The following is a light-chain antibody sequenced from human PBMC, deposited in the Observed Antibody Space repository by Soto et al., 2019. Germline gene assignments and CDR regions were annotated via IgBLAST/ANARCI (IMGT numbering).Light chain of an antibody. V-gene: IGKV3-20*01. Sequence: EIVLTQSPGTLSLSPGERATLSCRASQSVSSYLAWYQQEPGQAPRLLISGASSRATGIPDRFSGSGSGTDFTLTISRLEPEDFAVYYCQQYGSSPGTFGGGTKVEIK. CDR1: QSVSSY. CDR3: QQYGSSPGT. CDR2: GAS. J-gene: IGKJ4*01.